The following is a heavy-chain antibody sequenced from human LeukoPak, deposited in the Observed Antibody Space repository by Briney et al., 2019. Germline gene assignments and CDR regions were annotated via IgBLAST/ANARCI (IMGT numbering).Heavy chain of an antibody. CDR1: GFTASRNY. J-gene: IGHJ4*02. V-gene: IGHV3-53*01. Sequence: GGSLRLSCAASGFTASRNYMSWVRQAPGKGLEWVSVIYSGGSTYYAGSVRGRFTISRDNSKNTLYLQMNTLRAEDTAVYYCARVSGAYEFDYWGQGTLVTVSS. CDR3: ARVSGAYEFDY. D-gene: IGHD5-12*01. CDR2: IYSGGST.